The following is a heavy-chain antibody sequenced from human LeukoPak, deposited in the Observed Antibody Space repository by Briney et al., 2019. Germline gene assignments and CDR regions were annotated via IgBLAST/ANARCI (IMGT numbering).Heavy chain of an antibody. CDR3: AADGNDILTGYYPY. CDR2: IVVGSGNT. J-gene: IGHJ4*02. D-gene: IGHD3-9*01. CDR1: GFTFTSSA. V-gene: IGHV1-58*01. Sequence: SVKVSCKASGFTFTSSAVQWVRQARGQPLEWIGWIVVGSGNTNYAQKFQERVTITRDMSTSTAYMELSSLRSEDTAVYYCAADGNDILTGYYPYWGQGTLVTVSS.